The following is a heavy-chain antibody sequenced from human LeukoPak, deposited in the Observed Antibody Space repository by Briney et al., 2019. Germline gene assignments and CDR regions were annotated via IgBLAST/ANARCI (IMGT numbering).Heavy chain of an antibody. CDR3: ARGEEWELLPPRDY. CDR2: ISYDGSNK. V-gene: IGHV3-30*04. CDR1: GFTFSSYA. J-gene: IGHJ4*02. D-gene: IGHD1-26*01. Sequence: GGSLRLSCAASGFTFSSYAMHWVRQAPGKGLEWVAVISYDGSNKYYADSVKGRFTISRDNSKNTLYLQMNSLRAEDTAVYYCARGEEWELLPPRDYWGQGTLVTVSS.